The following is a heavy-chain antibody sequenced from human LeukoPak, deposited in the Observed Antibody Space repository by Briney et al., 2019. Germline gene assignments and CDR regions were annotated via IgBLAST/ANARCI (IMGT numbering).Heavy chain of an antibody. V-gene: IGHV1-2*02. CDR1: GYTFTGYY. J-gene: IGHJ6*02. CDR2: INPNSGGT. D-gene: IGHD2-2*02. Sequence: ASVEVSCKASGYTFTGYYMHWVRQAPGQGLEWMGWINPNSGGTNYAQKFQGRVTMTRDTSISTAYMELSRLRSDDTAVYYCAREWRDIVVVPAAILDYYYYGMDVWGQGTTVTVSS. CDR3: AREWRDIVVVPAAILDYYYYGMDV.